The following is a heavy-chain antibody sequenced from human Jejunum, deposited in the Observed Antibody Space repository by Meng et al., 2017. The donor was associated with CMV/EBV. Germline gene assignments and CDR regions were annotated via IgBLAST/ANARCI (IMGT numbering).Heavy chain of an antibody. V-gene: IGHV3-74*01. J-gene: IGHJ4*02. CDR3: VSYNWGLPFDR. CDR1: GFTCSSSY. CDR2: VIPDGSST. Sequence: CASYGFTCSSSYMYWVRQVPGKGPVWVSRVIPDGSSTGYADAVKGRFTISRDNAKNTLYLQMNSLRVEDTAVYYCVSYNWGLPFDRWGQGTLVTVSS. D-gene: IGHD3-16*01.